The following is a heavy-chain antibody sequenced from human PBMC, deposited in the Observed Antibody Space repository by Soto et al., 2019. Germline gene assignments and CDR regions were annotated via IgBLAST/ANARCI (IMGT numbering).Heavy chain of an antibody. D-gene: IGHD1-20*01. CDR1: GGSIGSSNR. Sequence: SETLSLTCAVSGGSIGSSNRWSWVRQPPGKGLEWIGEIYHSGSTNYNPSLKSRVTISVDKSKNQFSLKLSSVTAADTAVYYCARVPITGTRPCYWGQGTLVTVSS. CDR2: IYHSGST. J-gene: IGHJ4*02. CDR3: ARVPITGTRPCY. V-gene: IGHV4-4*02.